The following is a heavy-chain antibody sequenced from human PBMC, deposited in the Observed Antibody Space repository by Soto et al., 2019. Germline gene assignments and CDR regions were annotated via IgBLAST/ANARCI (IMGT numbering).Heavy chain of an antibody. D-gene: IGHD1-26*01. CDR3: AREQGYGYYRVADY. Sequence: QVQLVESGGGVVQPGRSLRLSCVASGFTLSGHGMHWVRQAPGKGLEWVAVITYDGTEIHYSDPVKGRFTISRDTSKNMVYLQMNSLKTEDTAMYYCAREQGYGYYRVADYWGQGTLVTVSS. CDR2: ITYDGTEI. V-gene: IGHV3-30*03. J-gene: IGHJ4*02. CDR1: GFTLSGHG.